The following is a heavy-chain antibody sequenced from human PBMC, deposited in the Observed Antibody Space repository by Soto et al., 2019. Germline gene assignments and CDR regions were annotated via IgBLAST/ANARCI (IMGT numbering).Heavy chain of an antibody. D-gene: IGHD3-16*02. V-gene: IGHV3-30*03. Sequence: HPGGSLRLSCAASGFTFSSYGMHWVRQAPGKGLEWVAVISYDGSNKYYADSVKGRFTISRDNSKNTLYLQMNSLRAEDTAVYYCASSSRYDYVWGSYRYTMKLSHAYWGQGTLVTVSS. J-gene: IGHJ4*02. CDR2: ISYDGSNK. CDR1: GFTFSSYG. CDR3: ASSSRYDYVWGSYRYTMKLSHAY.